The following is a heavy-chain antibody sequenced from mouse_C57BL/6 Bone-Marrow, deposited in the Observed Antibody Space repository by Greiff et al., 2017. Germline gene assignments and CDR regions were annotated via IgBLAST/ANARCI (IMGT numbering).Heavy chain of an antibody. Sequence: QVQLQQSGPELVKPGASVKISCKASGYTFTDYYINWVKQRPGQGLEWIGWIVPGSGSTYYNEKFKGKATLTVDKSSSTAYMLLSSLTSEDSAVYFCGREGDTAQASWFAYWGQGTLVTVSA. J-gene: IGHJ3*01. CDR1: GYTFTDYY. V-gene: IGHV1-75*01. D-gene: IGHD3-2*02. CDR3: GREGDTAQASWFAY. CDR2: IVPGSGST.